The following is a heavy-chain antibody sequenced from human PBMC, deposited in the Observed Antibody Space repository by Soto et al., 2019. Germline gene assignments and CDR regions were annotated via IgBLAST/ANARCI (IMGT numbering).Heavy chain of an antibody. CDR1: GFTFSSYA. D-gene: IGHD3-22*01. CDR2: ISGSGGST. V-gene: IGHV3-23*01. Sequence: PGGSLRLSCAASGFTFSSYAMSWVRQAPGKGLEWVSAISGSGGSTYYADSVKGRFTISRDNSKNTLYLQMNSLRAEDTAVYYCAKHYLPAYYDSSGYFGYWGQGTLVTVSS. J-gene: IGHJ4*02. CDR3: AKHYLPAYYDSSGYFGY.